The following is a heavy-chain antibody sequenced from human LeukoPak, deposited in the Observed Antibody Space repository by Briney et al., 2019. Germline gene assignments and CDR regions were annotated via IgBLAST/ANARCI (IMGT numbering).Heavy chain of an antibody. D-gene: IGHD3-10*01. Sequence: PSETLSLTCTVSGGSISIYYWSWIRQPPGKGLEWIGYIYYSGSTYYNPSLKSRVTISVDTSTNQFSLQLSSVTAADTAMYYCASRTKYYGSESYLNWFAPWGQRTLVTVSS. J-gene: IGHJ5*02. V-gene: IGHV4-59*08. CDR3: ASRTKYYGSESYLNWFAP. CDR1: GGSISIYY. CDR2: IYYSGST.